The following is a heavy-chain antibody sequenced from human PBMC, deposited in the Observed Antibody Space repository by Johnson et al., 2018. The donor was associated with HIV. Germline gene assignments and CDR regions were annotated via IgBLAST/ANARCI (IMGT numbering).Heavy chain of an antibody. V-gene: IGHV3-53*01. CDR3: ARAGHVDIVVPAFDI. CDR1: GFTVSSNY. Sequence: MQLVESGGGLIQPGGSLRLSCAASGFTVSSNYMSWVRQAPGKGLEWVSVIYSGGSTNYADSVKGRFTISRDNSKNTLYLQMNSLRAEDTAVYYCARAGHVDIVVPAFDIWCQGTMVTVSS. J-gene: IGHJ3*02. D-gene: IGHD2-2*03. CDR2: IYSGGST.